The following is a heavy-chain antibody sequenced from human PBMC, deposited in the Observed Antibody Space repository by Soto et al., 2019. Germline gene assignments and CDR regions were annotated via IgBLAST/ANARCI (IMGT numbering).Heavy chain of an antibody. CDR1: GGTFSSYA. V-gene: IGHV1-69*06. CDR2: IIPIFGTA. J-gene: IGHJ4*02. Sequence: ASVKVSCKASGGTFSSYAITWVRQAPGQGLEWMGGIIPIFGTANYAQKFQGRVTITADKSTSTAYMELSSLRSEGTAVYYCAFGGAYCGGDCYYDDYWGQGTLVTVSS. D-gene: IGHD2-21*02. CDR3: AFGGAYCGGDCYYDDY.